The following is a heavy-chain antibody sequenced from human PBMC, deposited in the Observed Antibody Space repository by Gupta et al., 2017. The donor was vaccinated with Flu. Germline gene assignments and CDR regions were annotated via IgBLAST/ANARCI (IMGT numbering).Heavy chain of an antibody. CDR2: ISSSSSYI. D-gene: IGHD4-4*01. CDR1: GFTFSSYS. Sequence: EVQLVESGGGLVKPGGSLRLSCAASGFTFSSYSMNWVRQAPGKGLEWVSSISSSSSYIYYADSVKGRFTISRDNAKNSLYLQMNSLRAEDTAVYYCARFGYSNYVGAFDIWGQGTMVTVSS. V-gene: IGHV3-21*01. J-gene: IGHJ3*02. CDR3: ARFGYSNYVGAFDI.